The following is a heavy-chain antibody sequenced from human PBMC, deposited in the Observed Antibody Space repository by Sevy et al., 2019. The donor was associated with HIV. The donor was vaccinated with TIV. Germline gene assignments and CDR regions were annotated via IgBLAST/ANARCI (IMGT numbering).Heavy chain of an antibody. CDR1: GLTFSTYW. CDR3: ARGHAGRYCRGGVCNGDAFDI. V-gene: IGHV3-7*01. J-gene: IGHJ3*02. CDR2: IKQDGSES. D-gene: IGHD2-8*02. Sequence: GGFLRLSCAASGLTFSTYWMSWVRQAPGKGLEWVANIKQDGSESYYVDSVKGRFTISRDNARNSLYLQMNSLRAEDTAVYYCARGHAGRYCRGGVCNGDAFDIWGQGTMVTVSS.